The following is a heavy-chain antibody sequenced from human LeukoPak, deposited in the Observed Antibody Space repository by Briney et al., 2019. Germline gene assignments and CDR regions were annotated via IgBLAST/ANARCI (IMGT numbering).Heavy chain of an antibody. D-gene: IGHD6-6*01. V-gene: IGHV4-39*02. Sequence: SETLSLTCTVSGGSISSTGYYWGWIRQPPGKGLEWIGNIYYSANTYYNPSLKSRVTISVDTSKNHFSLKLSSVTAADTAVYYCARRVVEYSSSYGWWDFHMDVWGQGTTVTVSS. CDR3: ARRVVEYSSSYGWWDFHMDV. J-gene: IGHJ6*02. CDR1: GGSISSTGYY. CDR2: IYYSANT.